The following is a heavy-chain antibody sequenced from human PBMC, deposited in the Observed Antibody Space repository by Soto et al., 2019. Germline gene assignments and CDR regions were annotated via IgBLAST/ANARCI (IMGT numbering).Heavy chain of an antibody. D-gene: IGHD6-13*01. V-gene: IGHV4-30-2*01. Sequence: SETLSLTCAVSGGSISSGGYSWSWIRQPPGKGLEWIGYLDHSGSTYYNPSLKSRVTISVDRSKNQFSLKLSSVTAADTAVYYCAREGIAAAPWYYFDYRGLGTLVTVSS. J-gene: IGHJ4*02. CDR3: AREGIAAAPWYYFDY. CDR2: LDHSGST. CDR1: GGSISSGGYS.